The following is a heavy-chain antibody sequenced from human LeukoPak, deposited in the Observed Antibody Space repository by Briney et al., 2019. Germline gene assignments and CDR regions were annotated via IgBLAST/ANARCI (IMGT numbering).Heavy chain of an antibody. CDR1: DGSISYYY. D-gene: IGHD4-17*01. V-gene: IGHV4-59*01. CDR2: IYYSGST. CDR3: ARTGSTVTMLYPFDH. J-gene: IGHJ4*02. Sequence: PSETLSLTCTVSDGSISYYYWSWIRQPPEKGLEWIGYIYYSGSTNYNPSLKSRVSISVDTSKNQFSLKLSSVTAADTAVYYCARTGSTVTMLYPFDHWGQGTLVTVSS.